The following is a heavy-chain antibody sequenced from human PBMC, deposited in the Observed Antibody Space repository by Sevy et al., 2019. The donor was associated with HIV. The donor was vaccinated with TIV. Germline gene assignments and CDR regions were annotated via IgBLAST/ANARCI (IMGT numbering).Heavy chain of an antibody. D-gene: IGHD6-13*01. CDR1: GDSVSSNSAT. J-gene: IGHJ5*02. V-gene: IGHV6-1*01. CDR2: TYYRSKWYN. CDR3: ARDLGSSLNWFDP. Sequence: PYLTLSLTCAISGDSVSSNSATWNWIRQSPSRGLEWLGRTYYRSKWYNDYAVSVKSRITINPDTSKNHFSLQLNSVTPEDTAVYYCARDLGSSLNWFDPWGQGTLVTVSS.